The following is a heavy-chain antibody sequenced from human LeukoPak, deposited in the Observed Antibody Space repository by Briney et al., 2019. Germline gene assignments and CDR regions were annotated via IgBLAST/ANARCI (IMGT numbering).Heavy chain of an antibody. CDR3: AKDPYSGSFEYFQH. J-gene: IGHJ1*01. Sequence: GGSLRLSCAASGFTFSSYGMHWVRQAPGKGLEWVAVISHDGSKKYYAGSVKGRFTISRDNSKNTLYLQMNSLRDEDTAVYYCAKDPYSGSFEYFQHWGQGTLVTVSS. CDR1: GFTFSSYG. V-gene: IGHV3-30*18. D-gene: IGHD1-26*01. CDR2: ISHDGSKK.